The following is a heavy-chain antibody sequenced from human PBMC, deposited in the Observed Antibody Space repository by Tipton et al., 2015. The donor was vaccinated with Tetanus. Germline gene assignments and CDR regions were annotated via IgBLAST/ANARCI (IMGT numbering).Heavy chain of an antibody. CDR1: RFTFSSYA. D-gene: IGHD3-3*01. V-gene: IGHV3-30-3*01. J-gene: IGHJ4*02. Sequence: SLRLSCVGSRFTFSSYAFTWVRQTPGKGLEGVAIMSYDGTNEYYAKSVKGRFTISRDNSKNTVYLQMNSLRPEDTAVYYCARAYDFWSGHLDFWGQGTLVTVSS. CDR2: MSYDGTNE. CDR3: ARAYDFWSGHLDF.